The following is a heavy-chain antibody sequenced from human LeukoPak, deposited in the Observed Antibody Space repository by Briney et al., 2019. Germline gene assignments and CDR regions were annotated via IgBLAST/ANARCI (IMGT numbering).Heavy chain of an antibody. D-gene: IGHD3-22*01. V-gene: IGHV4-59*01. CDR2: IYYNGST. CDR1: GGSISSYY. CDR3: ARAITMIRGNWFDP. J-gene: IGHJ5*02. Sequence: SETLSLTCTVSGGSISSYYWSWIRQPPGKGLEWIGYIYYNGSTNYNPSLKSRVTISVDTSKNQFSLKLSSVTAADTAVYYCARAITMIRGNWFDPWGQGTLVTVSS.